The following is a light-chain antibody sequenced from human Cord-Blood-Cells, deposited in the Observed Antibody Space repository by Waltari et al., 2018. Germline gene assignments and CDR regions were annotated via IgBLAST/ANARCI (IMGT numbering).Light chain of an antibody. CDR3: AAWDDSLNGVV. CDR2: SNN. V-gene: IGLV1-44*01. Sequence: QSVLTQPPSASGTPGQRVTIPCSGSSSNIGSNTVNWYQQLPATAPKLLIYSNNQRPSGVPGRFSGSKSGTSASLAISGLQSEDEADYYCAAWDDSLNGVVFGGGTKLTVL. CDR1: SSNIGSNT. J-gene: IGLJ2*01.